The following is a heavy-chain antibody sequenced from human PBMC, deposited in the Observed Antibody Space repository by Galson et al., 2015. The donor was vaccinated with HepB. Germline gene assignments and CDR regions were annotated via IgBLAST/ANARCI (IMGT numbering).Heavy chain of an antibody. V-gene: IGHV3-7*01. CDR1: GFTFRNYW. CDR3: ARDFRYCTSTNCPPFYFFDL. J-gene: IGHJ2*01. Sequence: SLRLSCAASGFTFRNYWMNWVRQAPGKGLEWVANIKRDGTEKLYVDSVKGRFTISRDNAKNSLYLQMNSLRAEDTAVYSFARDFRYCTSTNCPPFYFFDLWGRGTLVTVSS. CDR2: IKRDGTEK. D-gene: IGHD2-2*01.